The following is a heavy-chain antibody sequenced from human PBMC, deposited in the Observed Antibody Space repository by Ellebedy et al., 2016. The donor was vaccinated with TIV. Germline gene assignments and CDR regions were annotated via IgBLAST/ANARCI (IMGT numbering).Heavy chain of an antibody. CDR3: AKVLFAFGEFESPFDP. D-gene: IGHD3-10*01. CDR2: IRYDGSDK. J-gene: IGHJ5*02. Sequence: GESLKISCAASGFTFHSYGMHWVRQAPGKGLEWMTFIRYDGSDKYYADSVKGRFTVSRDNSKNTLTLQMNSLRLEDTAVYYCAKVLFAFGEFESPFDPWGQGTLVIVSS. V-gene: IGHV3-30*02. CDR1: GFTFHSYG.